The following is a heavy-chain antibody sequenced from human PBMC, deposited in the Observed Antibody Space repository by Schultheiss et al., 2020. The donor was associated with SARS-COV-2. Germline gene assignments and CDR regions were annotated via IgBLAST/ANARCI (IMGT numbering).Heavy chain of an antibody. V-gene: IGHV3-30*03. CDR1: GFTFSSYG. CDR2: ISYDGSKK. D-gene: IGHD1/OR15-1a*01. Sequence: GGSLRLSCAASGFTFSSYGMQWVRQAPGKGLEWVAVISYDGSKKYYADSVKGRFTISRDNAKNSLDLQMSSLRAEDTAVYYCARVVGYGNNAGEVGYAMDDWGQGTTVTVSS. CDR3: ARVVGYGNNAGEVGYAMDD. J-gene: IGHJ6*02.